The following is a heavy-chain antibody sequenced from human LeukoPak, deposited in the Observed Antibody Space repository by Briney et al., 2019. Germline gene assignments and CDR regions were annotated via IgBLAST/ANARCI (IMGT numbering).Heavy chain of an antibody. Sequence: SETLSLTCTVSGGSISSYYWSWIRQPPGKGLEWIGYIYYSGSTNYNPSLKSRVTISVDTSKNQFSLKLSSVTAADTAVYYCAQTRPDTAMVPHAFDIWGQGTMVTVSS. CDR3: AQTRPDTAMVPHAFDI. CDR1: GGSISSYY. J-gene: IGHJ3*02. V-gene: IGHV4-59*01. D-gene: IGHD5-18*01. CDR2: IYYSGST.